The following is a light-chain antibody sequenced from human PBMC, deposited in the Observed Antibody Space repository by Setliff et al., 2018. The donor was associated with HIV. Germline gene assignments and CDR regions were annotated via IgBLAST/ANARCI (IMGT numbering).Light chain of an antibody. V-gene: IGLV2-14*03. CDR2: DVI. Sequence: QSALAQPASVSGSPGQSITISCTGISSDVGGYYSVSWYQQHPGKAPKLMIYDVINRPSGVSNRFSGSRSGNTASLTSSGLQVEDEADYYCSSYTTSSTLYVFGPGTKVTV. CDR3: SSYTTSSTLYV. CDR1: SSDVGGYYS. J-gene: IGLJ1*01.